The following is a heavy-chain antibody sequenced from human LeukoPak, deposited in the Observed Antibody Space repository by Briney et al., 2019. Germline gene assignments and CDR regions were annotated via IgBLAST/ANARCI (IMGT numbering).Heavy chain of an antibody. J-gene: IGHJ5*02. D-gene: IGHD3-16*02. CDR1: GGSISSSSYY. Sequence: SETLSLTCTVSGGSISSSSYYWGWIRQPPGKGLEWIGSIYYSGSTYYNPSLKSRVTISVDTSKNQFSLKLSSVTAADTAVYYCASDPVEYDYVWWSYPPWGQGTLVTVSS. CDR3: ASDPVEYDYVWWSYPP. V-gene: IGHV4-39*07. CDR2: IYYSGST.